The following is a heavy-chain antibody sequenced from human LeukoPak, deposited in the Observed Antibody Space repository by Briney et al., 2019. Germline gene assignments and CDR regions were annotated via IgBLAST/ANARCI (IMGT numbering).Heavy chain of an antibody. CDR3: AKDRSKQQLVQDY. CDR1: GFTFSSYG. CDR2: IRYDGSNK. V-gene: IGHV3-30*02. Sequence: QPGGSLRLSCAASGFTFSSYGMHWVRQAPGKGLEWVAFIRYDGSNKYYADSVKGRFTISRDNSKNTLYLQMNSLRAEDTAVYYCAKDRSKQQLVQDYWGQGTLVTVSS. J-gene: IGHJ4*02. D-gene: IGHD6-13*01.